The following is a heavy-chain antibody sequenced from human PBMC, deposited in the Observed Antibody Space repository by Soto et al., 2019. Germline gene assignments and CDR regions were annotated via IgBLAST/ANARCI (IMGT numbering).Heavy chain of an antibody. J-gene: IGHJ4*02. CDR2: ISAYNGNT. V-gene: IGHV1-18*01. CDR3: ARSYYDILTAPYYFDY. Sequence: ASVKVSCKASGYTFTSYGISWVRQAPGQGLEWMGWISAYNGNTNYAQKLQGRVTMTTDTSTSTAYMELRSLRSDDTAVYYCARSYYDILTAPYYFDYWGQGTLVTVSS. CDR1: GYTFTSYG. D-gene: IGHD3-9*01.